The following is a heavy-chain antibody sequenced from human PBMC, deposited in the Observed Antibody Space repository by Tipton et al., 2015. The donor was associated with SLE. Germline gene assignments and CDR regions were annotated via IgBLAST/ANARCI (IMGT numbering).Heavy chain of an antibody. V-gene: IGHV3-23*01. D-gene: IGHD3-10*01. CDR2: ISGSGGST. Sequence: SLRLSCAASGFTFSSYAMSWVRQAPGKGLEWVSAISGSGGSTYYADSVKGRSTISRDNSKNTLYLQMNSLRAEDTAVYYCAKGEWFGEWGYWGQGTLVTVSS. J-gene: IGHJ4*02. CDR1: GFTFSSYA. CDR3: AKGEWFGEWGY.